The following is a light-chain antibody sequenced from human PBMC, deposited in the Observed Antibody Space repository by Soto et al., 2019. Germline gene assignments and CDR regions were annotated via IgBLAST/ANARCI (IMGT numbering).Light chain of an antibody. CDR3: QQYGSSPRS. Sequence: IVFPQSPGTLSLSPGERATLPCRSSHSVSTYSAWYHQKPGRCPRLLIYSASSSAAGVPDRFSGTGSGTDFTLTISRLEPEDFAVYYCQQYGSSPRSFGQGTKVDIK. V-gene: IGKV3-20*01. CDR2: SAS. J-gene: IGKJ1*01. CDR1: HSVSTY.